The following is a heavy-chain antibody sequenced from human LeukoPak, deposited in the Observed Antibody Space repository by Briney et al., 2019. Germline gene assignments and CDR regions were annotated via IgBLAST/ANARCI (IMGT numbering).Heavy chain of an antibody. V-gene: IGHV4-30-4*01. D-gene: IGHD4-23*01. CDR1: GGSISSGDYY. J-gene: IGHJ3*02. CDR2: IYYSGST. CDR3: ARGLQGGNSGDAFDI. Sequence: SETLSLTCTVSGGSISSGDYYWSWIRQPPGKGLEWIGYIYYSGSTYYNPSLKSRVTISVDTSKNQFSLKLGSVTAADTAVYYCARGLQGGNSGDAFDIWGQGTMVTVSS.